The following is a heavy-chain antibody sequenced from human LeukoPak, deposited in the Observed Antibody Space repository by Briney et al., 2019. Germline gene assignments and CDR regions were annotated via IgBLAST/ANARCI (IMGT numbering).Heavy chain of an antibody. Sequence: GASVKVSCKASGGTFSSYAISWVRQAPGQGLEWMGGIIPIFGTANCAQKFQGRVTITADESTSTAYMELSSLRSEDTAVYYCASPYYDSSGYQRYYFDYWGQGTLVTVSS. CDR3: ASPYYDSSGYQRYYFDY. D-gene: IGHD3-22*01. CDR1: GGTFSSYA. J-gene: IGHJ4*02. V-gene: IGHV1-69*13. CDR2: IIPIFGTA.